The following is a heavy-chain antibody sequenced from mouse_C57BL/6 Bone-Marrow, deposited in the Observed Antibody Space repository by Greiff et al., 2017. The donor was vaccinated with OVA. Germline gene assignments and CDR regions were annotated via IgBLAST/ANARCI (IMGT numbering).Heavy chain of an antibody. CDR3: ARGDGGSSFWYMDD. CDR1: GFTFKNTY. D-gene: IGHD1-1*01. Sequence: VQLKESVAELVRPGASVKLSCTASGFTFKNTYMHWVKQRPEQGLEWIGRIDPANDNTKYAPKFQGKATLTADTSSNTAYLQLSSLSSEDTAVYWGARGDGGSSFWYMDDWGKGTSVTVSS. V-gene: IGHV14-3*01. J-gene: IGHJ4*01. CDR2: IDPANDNT.